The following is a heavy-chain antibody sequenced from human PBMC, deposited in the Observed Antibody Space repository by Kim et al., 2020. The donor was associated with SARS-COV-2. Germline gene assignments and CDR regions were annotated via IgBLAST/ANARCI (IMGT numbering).Heavy chain of an antibody. Sequence: GESLKISCKGSGYSFTSYWISWVRQMPGKGLEWMGRIDPSDSYTSYSPSFQGHVTISADKYISTAYLQWSSLKASDTAMYYCARGGYSSTWYHWFDPWGQGTLVTVSS. V-gene: IGHV5-10-1*01. J-gene: IGHJ5*02. CDR2: IDPSDSYT. CDR3: ARGGYSSTWYHWFDP. CDR1: GYSFTSYW. D-gene: IGHD6-13*01.